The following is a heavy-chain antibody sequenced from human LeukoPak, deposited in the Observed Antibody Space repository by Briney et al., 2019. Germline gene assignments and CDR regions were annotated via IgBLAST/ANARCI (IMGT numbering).Heavy chain of an antibody. CDR1: GFTFSSSW. J-gene: IGHJ4*02. Sequence: PGGSLRLSCAVSGFTFSSSWMSWVRQAPEKGLEWVADIKYDGSEIYYVDSVRGRFTISRDNAESSLYLQMNGLRAEDTAVYYCARDYPDGTGSYYFDCWGQGTLVTVSS. CDR2: IKYDGSEI. D-gene: IGHD5-24*01. V-gene: IGHV3-7*01. CDR3: ARDYPDGTGSYYFDC.